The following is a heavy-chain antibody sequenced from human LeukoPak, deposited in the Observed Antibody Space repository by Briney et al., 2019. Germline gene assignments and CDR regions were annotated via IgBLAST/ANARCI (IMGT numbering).Heavy chain of an antibody. CDR3: ARARPYYDVYVEPKSWFDP. Sequence: SETLSLTCAVYGGSFSGYYWSWIRQPPGKGLEWIGEINHSGSTNYNPSLKSRVTISVDTSKNQFSLKLSSVTAADTAVYYCARARPYYDVYVEPKSWFDPWGQGTLVTVSS. V-gene: IGHV4-34*01. J-gene: IGHJ5*02. D-gene: IGHD3-3*01. CDR1: GGSFSGYY. CDR2: INHSGST.